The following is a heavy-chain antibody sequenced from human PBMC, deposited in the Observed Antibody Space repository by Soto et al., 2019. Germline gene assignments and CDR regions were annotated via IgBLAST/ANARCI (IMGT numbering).Heavy chain of an antibody. J-gene: IGHJ4*02. V-gene: IGHV1-2*04. D-gene: IGHD3-16*02. CDR1: GYTFTGYY. CDR2: INPNSGGT. Sequence: QVQLVQSGAEVKKPGASVKVSCKASGYTFTGYYMHWVRQAPGQGLEWMGWINPNSGGTNYAQKFQGWVTMTRDTAMSTGYMGLSRLRYDDTAVYYCARGEGGPRWGAIDYWGQGTLVTVSS. CDR3: ARGEGGPRWGAIDY.